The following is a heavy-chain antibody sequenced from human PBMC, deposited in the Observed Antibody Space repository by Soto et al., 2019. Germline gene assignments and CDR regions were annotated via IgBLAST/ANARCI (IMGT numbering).Heavy chain of an antibody. D-gene: IGHD3-10*01. CDR3: XXXXXWFGRAPEDH. Sequence: EVLLLESGGGLVQPGGSLRLSCAASGFIFRTFAMSWVRQAPGKGLEWVSGISDGGGSTYYADSVRGRFTISRDNSKXXXXXXXXXXXXXXXXXXXXXXXXXWFGRAPEDHWGQGILVTVSS. CDR1: GFIFRTFA. CDR2: ISDGGGST. J-gene: IGHJ4*02. V-gene: IGHV3-23*01.